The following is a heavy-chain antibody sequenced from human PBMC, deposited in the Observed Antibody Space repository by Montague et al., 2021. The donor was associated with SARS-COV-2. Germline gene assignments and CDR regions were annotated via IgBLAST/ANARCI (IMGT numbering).Heavy chain of an antibody. Sequence: SETLSLTCNVSGDSISSANYQWAWFRQPPGKGLQWVGSISHSGSAYYXXXVESRLTISVDMSKRLFSLDVESVAVADTAFYYCARQVGDFWTGFYVDSWGQGTLVTVSS. D-gene: IGHD3/OR15-3a*01. V-gene: IGHV4-39*01. CDR3: ARQVGDFWTGFYVDS. CDR1: GDSISSANYQ. CDR2: ISHSGSA. J-gene: IGHJ4*02.